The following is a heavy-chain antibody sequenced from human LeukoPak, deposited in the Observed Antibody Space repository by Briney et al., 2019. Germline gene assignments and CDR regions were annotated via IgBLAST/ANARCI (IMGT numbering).Heavy chain of an antibody. CDR3: ARYEMATNFDY. V-gene: IGHV3-48*03. CDR2: ISSSGSTI. D-gene: IGHD5-24*01. J-gene: IGHJ4*02. Sequence: PGGSLILSCAASGFTFSSYEMNWVRQAPGKGLEWVSYISSSGSTIYYADSVKGRFTISRDNAKNSLYLQMNSLRAEDTAVYYCARYEMATNFDYWGQGTLVTVSS. CDR1: GFTFSSYE.